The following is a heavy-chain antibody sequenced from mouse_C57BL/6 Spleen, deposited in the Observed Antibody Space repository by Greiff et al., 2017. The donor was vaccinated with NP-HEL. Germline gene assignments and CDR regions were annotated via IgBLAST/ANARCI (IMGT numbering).Heavy chain of an antibody. D-gene: IGHD2-4*01. Sequence: VQLQQSGAELVKPGASVKISCKASGYAFSSYWMNWVKQRPGKGLEWIGQIYPGDGDTNYNGKFKGKATLTADKSSSTAYMQLSSLTSEDSAVDFCARSGYDYGYAMDYWGQGTSVTVSS. J-gene: IGHJ4*01. CDR1: GYAFSSYW. CDR3: ARSGYDYGYAMDY. V-gene: IGHV1-80*01. CDR2: IYPGDGDT.